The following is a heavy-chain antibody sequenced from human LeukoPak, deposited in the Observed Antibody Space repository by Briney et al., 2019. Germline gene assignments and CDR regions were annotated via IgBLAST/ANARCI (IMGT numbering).Heavy chain of an antibody. CDR3: AKDNRRHYTSGPNPDSLH. D-gene: IGHD6-19*01. V-gene: IGHV3-7*03. Sequence: GGSLRLSCAASGFTFSSYWMSWARQAPGKGLEWVANIKQDGSEKYYVDSVKGRFTISRDNAKNSLYLQMNSLRVEDTAFYYCAKDNRRHYTSGPNPDSLHWGQGALVTVSS. CDR2: IKQDGSEK. J-gene: IGHJ4*02. CDR1: GFTFSSYW.